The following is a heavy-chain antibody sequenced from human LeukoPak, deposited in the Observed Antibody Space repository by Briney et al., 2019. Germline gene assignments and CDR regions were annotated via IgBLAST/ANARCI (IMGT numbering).Heavy chain of an antibody. CDR2: FDPEDGET. J-gene: IGHJ4*02. Sequence: ASVKVSCKASGYTLTDLSMHWVRQAPGKGLEWMGGFDPEDGETIYAQKFQGRVTMTEDTSTDTAYMELSSLRSEDTAVYYCATADSSGYYYFDYWGQGTLVTVSS. D-gene: IGHD3-22*01. V-gene: IGHV1-24*01. CDR3: ATADSSGYYYFDY. CDR1: GYTLTDLS.